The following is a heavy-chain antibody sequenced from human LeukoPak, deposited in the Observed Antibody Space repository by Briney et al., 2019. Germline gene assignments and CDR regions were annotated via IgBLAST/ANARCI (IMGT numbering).Heavy chain of an antibody. V-gene: IGHV3-53*04. CDR3: ARASLGDYDYYYYGMDV. Sequence: PGGSVRLSCAASGFTVSSNYMRWVRQAPGKGLEWVSVIYSGGSTYYADSVKGRFTISRHNSKNTLYLQMNSLRAEDTAVYYCARASLGDYDYYYYGMDVWGQGTTVTVSS. J-gene: IGHJ6*02. CDR2: IYSGGST. CDR1: GFTVSSNY. D-gene: IGHD4-17*01.